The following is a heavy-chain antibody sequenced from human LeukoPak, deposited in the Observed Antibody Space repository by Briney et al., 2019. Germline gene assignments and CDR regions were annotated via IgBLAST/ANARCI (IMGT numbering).Heavy chain of an antibody. CDR1: GFTFSSYA. J-gene: IGHJ4*02. D-gene: IGHD2-2*01. CDR3: AKRTSTGTSFTTMTFDS. V-gene: IGHV3-23*01. CDR2: ISGSGGST. Sequence: PGGSLRLSCAASGFTFSSYAMSWVRQAPGKGLEWVSAISGSGGSTYYADSVKGRFTISRDNSKNTLYLQMNSLRAEDTAIYYCAKRTSTGTSFTTMTFDSWGQGTLVTVSS.